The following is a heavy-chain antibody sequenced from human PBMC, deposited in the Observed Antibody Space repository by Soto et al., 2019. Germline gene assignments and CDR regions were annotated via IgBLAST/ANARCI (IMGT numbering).Heavy chain of an antibody. Sequence: QVQLQEAGPGLVKPSQTLSLTCTVSGGSISSGGYYWSWIRQHPGKVLKWIGYVYYSGSTNYNPSPMSRVTLSVDTSKNQTSLKLSSVTAADTAVYYCARSVDPWGQGTLVTVSS. CDR1: GGSISSGGYY. V-gene: IGHV4-31*03. CDR2: VYYSGST. J-gene: IGHJ5*02. CDR3: ARSVDP.